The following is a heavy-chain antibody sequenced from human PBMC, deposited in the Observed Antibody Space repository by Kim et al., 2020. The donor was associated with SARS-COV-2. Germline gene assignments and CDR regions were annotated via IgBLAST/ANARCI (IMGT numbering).Heavy chain of an antibody. CDR3: ARGGVYPGGVGYTIFGEANTNFDY. V-gene: IGHV4-34*01. D-gene: IGHD3-3*01. J-gene: IGHJ4*02. CDR1: GGSFSGYY. Sequence: SETLSLTCAVYGGSFSGYYWSWIRQPPGKGLEWIGEINHSGSTNYNPSLKSRVTISVDTSKNQFSLKLSSVTAADTAVYYCARGGVYPGGVGYTIFGEANTNFDYWGQGTLVTVSS. CDR2: INHSGST.